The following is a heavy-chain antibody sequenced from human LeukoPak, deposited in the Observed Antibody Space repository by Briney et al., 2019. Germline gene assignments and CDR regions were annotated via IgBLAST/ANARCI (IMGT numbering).Heavy chain of an antibody. CDR3: AKVRVTYCVTTTCYGDFDS. V-gene: IGHV3-33*06. D-gene: IGHD2-2*01. Sequence: PGGSLRLSCAASGFTFSAYGMHWVRQAPGEGLEWVAIIWYDGGNKYYADSVKGRFTISRDDSKNTLHLQMNNLRAEDAAVYYCAKVRVTYCVTTTCYGDFDSWGQGTLVTVAS. J-gene: IGHJ4*02. CDR1: GFTFSAYG. CDR2: IWYDGGNK.